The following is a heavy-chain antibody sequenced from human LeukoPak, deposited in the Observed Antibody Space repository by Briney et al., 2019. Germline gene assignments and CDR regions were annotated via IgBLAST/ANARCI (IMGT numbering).Heavy chain of an antibody. CDR3: ARGRGSARSSLFDY. CDR1: GFARSTSEVG. CDR2: MYWNDDE. V-gene: IGHV2-5*04. J-gene: IGHJ4*02. D-gene: IGHD3-3*01. Sequence: SGPTLVNPTQTLTLTCTFSGFARSTSEVGGGWLRQDPGKALEWLALMYWNDDEYYSPSLKTRLTILKQHSKNQVVLKMTNTDAVDRGTYYCARGRGSARSSLFDYWGQGTLVTVSS.